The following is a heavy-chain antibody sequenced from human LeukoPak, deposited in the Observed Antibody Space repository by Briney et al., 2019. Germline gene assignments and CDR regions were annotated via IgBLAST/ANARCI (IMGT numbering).Heavy chain of an antibody. J-gene: IGHJ3*01. CDR2: ICGSGSST. CDR1: GFTFSSYT. Sequence: WGSLRLSCAASGFTFSSYTLSWVRQAPGKELEWVSAICGSGSSTYYAASVNGRFTTSTYTSQNTLYLQQNSLRAEDTAVYYCAKDGNWGQGTMVTVSS. CDR3: AKDGN. D-gene: IGHD1-26*01. V-gene: IGHV3-23*01.